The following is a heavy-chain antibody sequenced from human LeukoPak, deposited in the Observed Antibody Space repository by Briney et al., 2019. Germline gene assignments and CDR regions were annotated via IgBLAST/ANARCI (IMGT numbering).Heavy chain of an antibody. J-gene: IGHJ3*02. V-gene: IGHV1-18*01. Sequence: GASVKGSCKASGYTFTSYGISWVRQAPGEGREWRGWISAYNGNTNYAQKLQGRVTMTTDTSTSTAYMEMRSVRSDDTAVYYCPRVMYYGSGSYSGGYDAFDIWGQGTMVTVSS. CDR1: GYTFTSYG. D-gene: IGHD3-10*01. CDR3: PRVMYYGSGSYSGGYDAFDI. CDR2: ISAYNGNT.